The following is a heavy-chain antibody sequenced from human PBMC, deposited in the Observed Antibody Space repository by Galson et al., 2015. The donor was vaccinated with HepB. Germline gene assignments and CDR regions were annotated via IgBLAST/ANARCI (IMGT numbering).Heavy chain of an antibody. CDR2: ISGSGGST. CDR1: GFAFSSYA. CDR3: AKGEGGSLKTTGYFQH. D-gene: IGHD1-26*01. J-gene: IGHJ1*01. Sequence: SLRLSCAASGFAFSSYAMSWVRQAPGKGLEWVSAISGSGGSTYYADSVKGRFTISRDNSKNTLYLQMNSLRAEDTAVYYCAKGEGGSLKTTGYFQHWGQGTLVTVSS. V-gene: IGHV3-23*01.